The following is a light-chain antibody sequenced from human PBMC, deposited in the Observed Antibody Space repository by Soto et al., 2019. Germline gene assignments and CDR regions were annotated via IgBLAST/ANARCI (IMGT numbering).Light chain of an antibody. CDR3: AAWDDSLNGYV. CDR1: SSNIGSNT. CDR2: SNN. V-gene: IGLV1-44*01. J-gene: IGLJ1*01. Sequence: QSVLTQPPSASGTPGQRGTISCSGSSSNIGSNTVNWYQQLPGTAPKLLIYSNNQRPSGVPDRFSGSKSGTSDSLAISGLQSEDEADYYCAAWDDSLNGYVFGTGTKGTVL.